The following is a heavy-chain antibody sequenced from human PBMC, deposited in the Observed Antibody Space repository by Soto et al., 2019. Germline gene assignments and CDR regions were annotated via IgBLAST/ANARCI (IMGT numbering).Heavy chain of an antibody. D-gene: IGHD3-3*01. Sequence: GESLKISCKGSGYSFTSYWIGWVRQMPGKGLEWMGIIYPGDSDTRYSPSFQGQVTISADKSISTAYLQWSSLKASDTAMYYCARHGPDFWSGYYQPGGAFDIWGQGTMVTVSS. CDR2: IYPGDSDT. CDR1: GYSFTSYW. V-gene: IGHV5-51*01. J-gene: IGHJ3*02. CDR3: ARHGPDFWSGYYQPGGAFDI.